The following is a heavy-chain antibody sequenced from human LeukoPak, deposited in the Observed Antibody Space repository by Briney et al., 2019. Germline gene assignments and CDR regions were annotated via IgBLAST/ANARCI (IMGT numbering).Heavy chain of an antibody. V-gene: IGHV3-15*01. CDR2: IKSKTDGGTT. CDR3: TAHRSYGIPDDY. Sequence: GGSLRLSCAASGFTFSNAWMSWVRQAPGKGLEWVGRIKSKTDGGTTDYAAPVKGRFTISRDDSKNTLYLQMNSLKTEDTAVYYCTAHRSYGIPDDYWVQGTLVTVSS. D-gene: IGHD5-18*01. CDR1: GFTFSNAW. J-gene: IGHJ4*02.